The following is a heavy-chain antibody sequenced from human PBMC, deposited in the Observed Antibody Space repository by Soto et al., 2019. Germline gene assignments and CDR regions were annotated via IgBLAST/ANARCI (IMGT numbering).Heavy chain of an antibody. J-gene: IGHJ6*02. CDR2: IIPIFGTA. CDR3: ASNVRTIVVVPLYYYGMDV. Sequence: SVKVSFKASGGTFSSYAISWLRQAPGQGLEWMGGIIPIFGTANYAQKFQGRVTITADESTSTAYMELSSLRSEDTAVYYCASNVRTIVVVPLYYYGMDVWGQGTTVTVSS. CDR1: GGTFSSYA. V-gene: IGHV1-69*13. D-gene: IGHD2-2*01.